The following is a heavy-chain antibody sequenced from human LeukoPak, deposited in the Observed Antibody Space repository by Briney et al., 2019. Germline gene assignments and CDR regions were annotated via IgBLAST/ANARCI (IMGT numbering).Heavy chain of an antibody. CDR1: GYTFTNYA. D-gene: IGHD4-17*01. J-gene: IGHJ4*02. CDR2: INASNGNT. CDR3: ARGDIYGDYLFDY. V-gene: IGHV1-3*01. Sequence: ASVKVSCKASGYTFTNYALHWVRQAPGQRPEWMGWINASNGNTRYSRKFQGTVTITRDTSATTAYMELSTLRSEDTAVYYCARGDIYGDYLFDYWGQGTLVTVSS.